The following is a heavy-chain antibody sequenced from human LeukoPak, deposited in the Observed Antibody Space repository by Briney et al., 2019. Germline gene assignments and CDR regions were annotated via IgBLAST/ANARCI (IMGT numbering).Heavy chain of an antibody. J-gene: IGHJ4*02. Sequence: ASVKVSCKASGYSFPNYDINWVRQATGQGLEWMGWMNPNSGNTGYAQKFQGRVTISRNTSITTAYMELSGLTSEDTAVYYCASYSGYAQWGQGTLVTVSS. D-gene: IGHD5-12*01. V-gene: IGHV1-8*01. CDR3: ASYSGYAQ. CDR1: GYSFPNYD. CDR2: MNPNSGNT.